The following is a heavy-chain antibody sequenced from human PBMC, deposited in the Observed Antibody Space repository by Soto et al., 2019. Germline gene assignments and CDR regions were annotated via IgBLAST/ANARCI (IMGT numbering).Heavy chain of an antibody. CDR1: GWSLSGYY. J-gene: IGHJ5*02. CDR3: ARGGGIAARRWFDP. D-gene: IGHD6-6*01. CDR2: INHSGST. Sequence: XETLSLTCAVDGWSLSGYYWSWIRQPPGKGLEWIGEINHSGSTNYNPSLKSRVTISVDTSKNQFSLKLSSVTAADTAVYYCARGGGIAARRWFDPWGQGTLVTVSS. V-gene: IGHV4-34*01.